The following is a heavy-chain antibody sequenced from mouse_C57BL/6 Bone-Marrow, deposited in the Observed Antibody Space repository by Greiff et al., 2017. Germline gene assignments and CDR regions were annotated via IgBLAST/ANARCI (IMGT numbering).Heavy chain of an antibody. V-gene: IGHV1-64*01. CDR2: IHPNSGST. CDR3: ARLRLGQGFAY. Sequence: QVQLQQPGAELVKPGASVKLSCKASGYTFTSYWMHWVKQRPGQGLEWIGMIHPNSGSTNYNEKFKSKATLTVDKSSSTAYMQLSSLTSEDSAVYYCARLRLGQGFAYWGQGTLVTVSA. D-gene: IGHD3-3*01. CDR1: GYTFTSYW. J-gene: IGHJ3*01.